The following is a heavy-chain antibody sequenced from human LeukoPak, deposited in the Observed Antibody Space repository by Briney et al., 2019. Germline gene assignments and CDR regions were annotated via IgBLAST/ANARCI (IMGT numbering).Heavy chain of an antibody. CDR2: INPSGGST. J-gene: IGHJ4*02. CDR3: ARGARRRGTYYYGSGGGY. CDR1: GYTFTGYY. D-gene: IGHD3-10*01. V-gene: IGHV1-46*01. Sequence: ASVKVSCKTSGYTFTGYYMHWVRQAPGQGLEWMGIINPSGGSTSYAQKFQGRVTMTRDTSISTAYMELSRLRSDDTAVYYCARGARRRGTYYYGSGGGYWGQGTLVTVSS.